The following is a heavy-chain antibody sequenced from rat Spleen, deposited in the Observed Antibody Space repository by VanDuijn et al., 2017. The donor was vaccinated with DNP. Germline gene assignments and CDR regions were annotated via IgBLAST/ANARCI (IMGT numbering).Heavy chain of an antibody. V-gene: IGHV3-1*01. Sequence: EVQFQESGPGLVKSSQSLSLTCSVTGYSITSNYWGWIRKFPGNKMEWMGYISYSGSTSYNPSLKSRISITRDTSKNQFFLHLNSVTTEDTATYYCARPAPHYWYFDFWGPGTMVTVSS. CDR3: ARPAPHYWYFDF. J-gene: IGHJ1*01. D-gene: IGHD1-2*01. CDR2: ISYSGST. CDR1: GYSITSNY.